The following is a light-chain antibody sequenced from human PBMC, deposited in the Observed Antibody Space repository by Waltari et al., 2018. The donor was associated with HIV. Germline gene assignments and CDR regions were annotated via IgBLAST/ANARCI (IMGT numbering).Light chain of an antibody. CDR1: TSYIGIKA. CDR3: AAWDDSLTGNVI. Sequence: QSVLTQSPSTSGTPGQRLTIPCSGSTSYIGIKAGNWYRQLPGTAPKLVIYSNNQRMPGVPDRFTGSKSGTSASLAISGLQSEDEAVYYCAAWDDSLTGNVIFGGGTKLTVL. J-gene: IGLJ2*01. V-gene: IGLV1-44*01. CDR2: SNN.